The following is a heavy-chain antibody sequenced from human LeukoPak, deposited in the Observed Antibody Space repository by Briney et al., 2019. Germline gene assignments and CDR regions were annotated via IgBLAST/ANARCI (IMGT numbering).Heavy chain of an antibody. CDR3: AKDPREYCSSTSCPNWFDP. V-gene: IGHV3-23*01. D-gene: IGHD2-2*01. CDR2: ISGSGGST. Sequence: PGGSLRLSCAASGFTFSSCAMTWVRQAPGKGLEWVSSISGSGGSTYYADSVKVRFTISRENSKNTLYLQMLSLRAGDSAIYYCAKDPREYCSSTSCPNWFDPWGQGTLVTVSS. CDR1: GFTFSSCA. J-gene: IGHJ5*02.